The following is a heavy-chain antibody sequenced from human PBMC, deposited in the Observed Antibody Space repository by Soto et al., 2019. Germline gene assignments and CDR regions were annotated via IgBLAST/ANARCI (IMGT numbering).Heavy chain of an antibody. D-gene: IGHD4-4*01. CDR1: GFTFSDYA. V-gene: IGHV3-33*03. CDR3: AGPALFVTTIDY. J-gene: IGHJ4*02. Sequence: QEQLVESGGGVVQPGRSLRLSCAASGFTFSDYAMHWVRQAPGKGLEWVAVIWHDGTKKYYADSVKGRFTIPRDNPKNTLYLQMNSLRAEDTAHYYCAGPALFVTTIDYLGQGTLVTVSS. CDR2: IWHDGTKK.